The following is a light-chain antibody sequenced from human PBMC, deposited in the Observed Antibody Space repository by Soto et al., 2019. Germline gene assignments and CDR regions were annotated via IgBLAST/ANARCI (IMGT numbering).Light chain of an antibody. Sequence: DIVMTQSPLSLAVTPGEPASISCRSSQSLLHSNGYNYLDWYLQKPGQSPQLLIYLGSNRASGVPDRLSGSGSGTDFTLKISRVEAEDVGVYYCMQALQTPLTFGGGTKVDIK. J-gene: IGKJ4*01. CDR2: LGS. CDR3: MQALQTPLT. V-gene: IGKV2-28*01. CDR1: QSLLHSNGYNY.